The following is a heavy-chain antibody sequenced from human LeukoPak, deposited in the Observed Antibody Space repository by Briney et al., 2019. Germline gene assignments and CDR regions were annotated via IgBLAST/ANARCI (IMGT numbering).Heavy chain of an antibody. D-gene: IGHD6-19*01. V-gene: IGHV3-49*04. J-gene: IGHJ4*02. Sequence: GGSLRLSCTASGFTFGDYAMSWVRQAPGKGLEWVGFIRSKAYGGTTEYAASVKGRFTISRDDSKSIAYLQMNSLKTENTAVYYCTSVGSGWSFDYWGQGTLVTVSS. CDR2: IRSKAYGGTT. CDR1: GFTFGDYA. CDR3: TSVGSGWSFDY.